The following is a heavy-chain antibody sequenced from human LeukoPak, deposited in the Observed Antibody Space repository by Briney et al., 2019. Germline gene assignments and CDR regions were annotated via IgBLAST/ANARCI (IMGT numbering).Heavy chain of an antibody. CDR3: ARGRSYSRSFDI. CDR1: GYSISSGYY. Sequence: SETLSLTCTVSGYSISSGYYWGWIRQPPGKGLEWIGEINHSGSTNYNPSLKSRVTISVDTSKNQFSLKLSSVTAADTAVYYCARGRSYSRSFDIWGQGTMVTVSS. CDR2: INHSGST. D-gene: IGHD1-26*01. V-gene: IGHV4-38-2*02. J-gene: IGHJ3*02.